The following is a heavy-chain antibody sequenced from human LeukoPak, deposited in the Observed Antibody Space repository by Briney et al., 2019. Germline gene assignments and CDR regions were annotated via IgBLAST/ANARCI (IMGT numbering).Heavy chain of an antibody. V-gene: IGHV3-23*01. Sequence: PGGSLKLSCAASGFAFSSYAMSWVRQAPGKGLEWVSSISDSGGRTYYADSVKGRLTISRDNSKNTLYLQMNSLRAEDTAVYYCAKGLISAYYLDYWGQGTLVTVSS. CDR1: GFAFSSYA. CDR2: ISDSGGRT. D-gene: IGHD3-22*01. CDR3: AKGLISAYYLDY. J-gene: IGHJ4*02.